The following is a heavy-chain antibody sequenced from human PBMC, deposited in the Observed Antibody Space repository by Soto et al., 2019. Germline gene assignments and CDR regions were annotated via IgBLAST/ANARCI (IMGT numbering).Heavy chain of an antibody. CDR2: FSGGGGGT. CDR1: GFIISDYG. V-gene: IGHV3-23*01. J-gene: IGHJ5*02. CDR3: VRWNGFGDR. D-gene: IGHD1-1*01. Sequence: EVQLLESGGGLVQPGGSLRLSCAVSGFIISDYGVTWVRQAPGKGLEGVSGFSGGGGGTFYADSVNGRFTISRDDPKNTAYLQMNSRGAEDTAVYYCVRWNGFGDRWGQGTLVTVSS.